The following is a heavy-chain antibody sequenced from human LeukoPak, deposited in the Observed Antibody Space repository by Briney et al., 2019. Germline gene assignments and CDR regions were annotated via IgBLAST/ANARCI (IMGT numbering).Heavy chain of an antibody. Sequence: GGSLRLSCASSGFTFSNYAMSWVRQAPGKGLEWVSGISGSGGSTYYADSVKGRFTISRDNSKNTLYLQRNSLRAEDTAVYYCAKDARGYSYGLLDYWGQGTLVTVSS. D-gene: IGHD5-18*01. J-gene: IGHJ4*02. CDR2: ISGSGGST. V-gene: IGHV3-23*01. CDR1: GFTFSNYA. CDR3: AKDARGYSYGLLDY.